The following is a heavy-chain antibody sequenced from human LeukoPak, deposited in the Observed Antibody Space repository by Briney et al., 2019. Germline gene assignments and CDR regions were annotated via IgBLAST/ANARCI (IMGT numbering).Heavy chain of an antibody. CDR1: GFTFSHYA. D-gene: IGHD3-3*01. J-gene: IGHJ6*03. Sequence: GSLRLSCAASGFTFSHYAMSWVRQAPGKGVEWVAAISGSGASTYNADSVKGRVTASRDNSKNTLYLQMNSLRAEDTAVYYCAKFWSGYSDYMDVWGKGTTVTVSS. CDR2: ISGSGAST. CDR3: AKFWSGYSDYMDV. V-gene: IGHV3-23*01.